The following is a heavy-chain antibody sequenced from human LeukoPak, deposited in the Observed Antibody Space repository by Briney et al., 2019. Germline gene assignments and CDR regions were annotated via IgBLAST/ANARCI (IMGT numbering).Heavy chain of an antibody. D-gene: IGHD6-6*01. J-gene: IGHJ4*02. V-gene: IGHV4-59*01. CDR2: IYYSGST. CDR1: GGSISSYY. Sequence: SETLSLTCTVSGGSISSYYWSWIRQPPGKGLEWIGYIYYSGSTNYNPSLKSRVTMSVDTSKNQFSLKLSSVTAADTAVYYCARGDIAARHIDYWGQGTLVTVSS. CDR3: ARGDIAARHIDY.